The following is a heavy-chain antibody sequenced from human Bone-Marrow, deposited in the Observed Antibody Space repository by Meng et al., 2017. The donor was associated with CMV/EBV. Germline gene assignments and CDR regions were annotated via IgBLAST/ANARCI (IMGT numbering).Heavy chain of an antibody. D-gene: IGHD6-13*01. V-gene: IGHV3-30*02. CDR2: IRNDGSNK. CDR1: GFTFSSYG. Sequence: GGSLRLSCAASGFTFSSYGMHWVRQAPGKGLEWVAFIRNDGSNKYYIDSVKGRFTISRDNSKYTLYLQMNSLRAEDTAVYYCAKISIKAAGGYWGQGTLVTVSS. J-gene: IGHJ4*02. CDR3: AKISIKAAGGY.